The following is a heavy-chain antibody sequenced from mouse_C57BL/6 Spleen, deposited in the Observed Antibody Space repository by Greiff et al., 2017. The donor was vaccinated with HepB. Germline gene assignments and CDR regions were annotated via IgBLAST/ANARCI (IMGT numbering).Heavy chain of an antibody. CDR1: GYSITSGYY. CDR2: ISYDGSN. Sequence: EVKLVESGPGLVKPSQSLSLTCSVTGYSITSGYYWNWIRQFPGNKLEWMGYISYDGSNNYNPSLKNRISITRDTSKNQFFLKLNSVTTEDTATYYCAREDYSNLYYYAMDYWGQGTSVTVSS. J-gene: IGHJ4*01. V-gene: IGHV3-6*01. CDR3: AREDYSNLYYYAMDY. D-gene: IGHD2-5*01.